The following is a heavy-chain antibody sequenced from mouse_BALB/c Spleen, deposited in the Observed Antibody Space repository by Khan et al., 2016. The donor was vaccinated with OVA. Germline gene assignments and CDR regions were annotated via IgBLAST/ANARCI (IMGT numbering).Heavy chain of an antibody. V-gene: IGHV9-1*02. CDR1: GYTFTNYG. CDR3: GRTDYSYDRYFDV. D-gene: IGHD2-12*01. J-gene: IGHJ1*01. Sequence: QIQLVQSGPELKKPGETVKISCKASGYTFTNYGMNWVKQAPGEGLKWMGWINTYTGEPTYADDFKGRFAFSLATSASTASLPIINLKEEDMATLFCGRTDYSYDRYFDVWGAGTTVTVSS. CDR2: INTYTGEP.